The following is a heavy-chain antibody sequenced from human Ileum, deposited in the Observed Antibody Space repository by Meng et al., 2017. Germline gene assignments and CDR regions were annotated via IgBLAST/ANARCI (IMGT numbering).Heavy chain of an antibody. Sequence: DLVESGGGLVRPGGTLRLSCAASGFACSSLWMHWVRQAPGKGLVWVSRIDTDGIGTTYADSVKGRFTISRDNAKNTLYLQMNSLRDEDTAVYYCVRLGGSSPVDYWGQGILVTVSS. CDR2: IDTDGIGT. D-gene: IGHD6-6*01. CDR3: VRLGGSSPVDY. V-gene: IGHV3-74*01. CDR1: GFACSSLW. J-gene: IGHJ4*02.